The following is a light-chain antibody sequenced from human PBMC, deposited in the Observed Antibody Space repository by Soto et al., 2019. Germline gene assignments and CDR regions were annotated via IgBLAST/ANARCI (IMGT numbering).Light chain of an antibody. CDR2: AVS. J-gene: IGLJ3*02. Sequence: QSALTQPASVSGSPGQSITVSCTGTNSDIGSYNLVSWYQHHPGKAPKLMIYAVSKRPSGVSSRFSGSKSGNTASLTISGLQAEDEADYFCCSYAGSSTLLFGGGTKLTVL. V-gene: IGLV2-23*02. CDR3: CSYAGSSTLL. CDR1: NSDIGSYNL.